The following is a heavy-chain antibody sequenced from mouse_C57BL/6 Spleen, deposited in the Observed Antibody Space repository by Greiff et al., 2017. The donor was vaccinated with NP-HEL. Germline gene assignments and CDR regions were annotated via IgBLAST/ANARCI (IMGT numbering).Heavy chain of an antibody. D-gene: IGHD1-1*01. CDR3: GRGGSSYGYFDV. V-gene: IGHV1-55*01. Sequence: QVQLQQPGAELVKPGASVKMSCKASGYTFTSYWITWVKQRPGPGLEWIGDIYPGSGSTNYNEKFKSKATLTVDTSSSTAYMQLSSLTSEGSGVHYCGRGGSSYGYFDVWGTGTTVTVSS. J-gene: IGHJ1*03. CDR2: IYPGSGST. CDR1: GYTFTSYW.